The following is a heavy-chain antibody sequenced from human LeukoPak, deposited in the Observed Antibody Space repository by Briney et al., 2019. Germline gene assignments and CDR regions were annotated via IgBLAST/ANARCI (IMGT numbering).Heavy chain of an antibody. CDR2: VSYSGTT. Sequence: PSETLSLTCAVSGSSLSSAYWWSWVRQSPGMGLEWIGQVSYSGTTKYTASPRSRLFISVDRSKNQFSLEMNSMTAADTAVYFCAKETDYSHPNWFDPWGQGILVTVSS. D-gene: IGHD4-11*01. J-gene: IGHJ5*02. CDR1: GSSLSSAYW. V-gene: IGHV4-4*02. CDR3: AKETDYSHPNWFDP.